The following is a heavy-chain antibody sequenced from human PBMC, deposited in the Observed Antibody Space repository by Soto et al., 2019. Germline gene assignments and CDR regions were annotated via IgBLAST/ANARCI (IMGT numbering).Heavy chain of an antibody. CDR2: MRGSNGDT. J-gene: IGHJ4*02. CDR3: VKGHSDSYYYFDY. CDR1: GFTFSFCA. V-gene: IGHV3-23*01. D-gene: IGHD3-22*01. Sequence: EVQLLESGGALVQPGESLRLSCAASGFTFSFCAMSWVRQAPGKGLEWVSSMRGSNGDTYYADSVKGRFTISRDNSKNILYLQMNSLRVEDTALYYCVKGHSDSYYYFDYWGQGALVTVSS.